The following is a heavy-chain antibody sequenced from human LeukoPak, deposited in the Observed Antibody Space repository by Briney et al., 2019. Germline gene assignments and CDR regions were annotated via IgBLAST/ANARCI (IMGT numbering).Heavy chain of an antibody. V-gene: IGHV3-21*03. D-gene: IGHD5-12*01. J-gene: IGHJ4*02. CDR1: GFTFSSYR. CDR3: ARDRESIVATDNIDY. CDR2: ISSSSSYI. Sequence: GGSLRLSCAASGFTFSSYRMNWVRQAPGKGLEWVSSISSSSSYIYYADSVKGRFNIPKDNAKNSLYLQINNLRAEDTAVYYCARDRESIVATDNIDYWRGGTLVSLSS.